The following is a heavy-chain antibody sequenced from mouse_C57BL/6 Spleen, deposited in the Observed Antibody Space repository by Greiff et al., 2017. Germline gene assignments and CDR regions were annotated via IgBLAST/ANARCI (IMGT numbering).Heavy chain of an antibody. Sequence: EVKLMESGGGLVKPGGSLKLSCAASGFTFSSYTMSWVRQTPGQGLEWVATISGGGGNTYYPDSVKGRVTISRDNATNTLYLQMSSLRSEDTAVYYCARLLYGNYFDYWGQGTTLTVSS. CDR1: GFTFSSYT. J-gene: IGHJ2*01. CDR2: ISGGGGNT. CDR3: ARLLYGNYFDY. D-gene: IGHD1-1*01. V-gene: IGHV5-9*04.